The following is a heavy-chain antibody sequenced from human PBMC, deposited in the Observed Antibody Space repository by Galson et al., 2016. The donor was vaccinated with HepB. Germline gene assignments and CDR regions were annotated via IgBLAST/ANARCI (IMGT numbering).Heavy chain of an antibody. J-gene: IGHJ4*02. D-gene: IGHD4-23*01. V-gene: IGHV3-23*01. CDR1: GFTFSNYA. CDR2: ISGSGNSI. Sequence: SLRLSCAASGFTFSNYAMSWVRQAPGKGLEWISSISGSGNSIDTADSVKGRFTISRDNSKKTLDLQMDSLRAEDTALYYCARDLPGGNSAEVLDYWGQGTLVTVSS. CDR3: ARDLPGGNSAEVLDY.